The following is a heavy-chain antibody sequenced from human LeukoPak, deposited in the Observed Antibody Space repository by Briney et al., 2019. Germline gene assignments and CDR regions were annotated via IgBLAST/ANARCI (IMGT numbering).Heavy chain of an antibody. CDR1: GGPFSGYY. CDR3: ASGAAAVYYFDY. D-gene: IGHD6-13*01. J-gene: IGHJ4*02. Sequence: PSETLSLTCAVYGGPFSGYYWSWIRQPPGKGLEWIGEINHSGSTNYNPSLKSRVTISVDTSKNQFSLKLSSVTAADTAVYYCASGAAAVYYFDYWGQGTLVTVSS. V-gene: IGHV4-34*01. CDR2: INHSGST.